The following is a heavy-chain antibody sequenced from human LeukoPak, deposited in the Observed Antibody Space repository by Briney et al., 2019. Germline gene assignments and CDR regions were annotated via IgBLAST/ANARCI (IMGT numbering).Heavy chain of an antibody. CDR3: ARERRAWGEDF. D-gene: IGHD3-16*01. Sequence: ASVKVSCKASGYTFTGYYIHWVRLAPGQGLEWMGWINPNSGGTNYAQKFQGRVTMTRDTSISTAYMELSSLASEDTAVYYCARERRAWGEDFWGQGTLVTVSS. V-gene: IGHV1-2*02. J-gene: IGHJ4*02. CDR2: INPNSGGT. CDR1: GYTFTGYY.